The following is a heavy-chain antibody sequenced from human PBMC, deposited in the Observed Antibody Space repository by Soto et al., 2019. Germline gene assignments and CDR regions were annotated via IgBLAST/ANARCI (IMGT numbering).Heavy chain of an antibody. CDR2: IYWDDDK. CDR1: RFSLSTSGVG. J-gene: IGHJ6*03. CDR3: AHSTGYSSSWARYYYYYYCMDV. D-gene: IGHD6-13*01. V-gene: IGHV2-5*02. Sequence: SGPTLVNPTQTLTLTCTLSRFSLSTSGVGVGWIRQPPGKALEWLALIYWDDDKRYSPSLKSRLTITKDTSKNQVILTMTNMDPVDTATYYCAHSTGYSSSWARYYYYYYCMDVWGKGTTVTVSS.